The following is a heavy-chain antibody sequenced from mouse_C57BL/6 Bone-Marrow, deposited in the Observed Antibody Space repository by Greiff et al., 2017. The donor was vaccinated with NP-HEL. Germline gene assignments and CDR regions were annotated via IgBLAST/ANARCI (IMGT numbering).Heavy chain of an antibody. V-gene: IGHV1-4*01. CDR3: ARGMDYDRVYFDY. D-gene: IGHD2-4*01. Sequence: VKLMESGAELARPGASVKMSCKASGYTFTSYTMHWVKQRPGQGLEWIGYINPSSGYTKYNQKFKDKATLTADKSSSTAYMQLSSLTSEDSAVYYFARGMDYDRVYFDYWGQGTTLTVSS. CDR1: GYTFTSYT. J-gene: IGHJ2*01. CDR2: INPSSGYT.